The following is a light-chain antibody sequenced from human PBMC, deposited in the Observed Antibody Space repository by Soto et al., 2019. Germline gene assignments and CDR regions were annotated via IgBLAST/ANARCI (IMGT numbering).Light chain of an antibody. CDR2: AAS. CDR1: QDISTY. CDR3: QKDNSAPFN. Sequence: DIQMTQSPSSLSASLGDRVTITCRASQDISTYLAWYQQKPGKDPKLLIYAASTLQSGVPSRFSGSGSGTDFTLTITTLQPEDVATYFCQKDNSAPFNFGGGTKVEIK. V-gene: IGKV1-27*01. J-gene: IGKJ4*01.